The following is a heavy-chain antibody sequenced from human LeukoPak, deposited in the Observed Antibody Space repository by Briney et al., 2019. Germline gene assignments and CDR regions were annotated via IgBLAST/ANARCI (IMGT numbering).Heavy chain of an antibody. D-gene: IGHD2-15*01. CDR3: AKGSGSWADY. CDR1: GFTFDDHA. V-gene: IGHV3-9*01. CDR2: VSGNSGST. J-gene: IGHJ4*02. Sequence: GGSLRLSCAASGFTFDDHAMRWVRQAPGKVLEWVAGVSGNSGSTVYAGSGKGRFSVSRDNDQNYLYLQMNSLRVEDTALYHCAKGSGSWADYWGQGTLVTVSS.